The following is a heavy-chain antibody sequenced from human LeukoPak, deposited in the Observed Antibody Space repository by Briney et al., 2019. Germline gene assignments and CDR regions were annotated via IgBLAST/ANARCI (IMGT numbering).Heavy chain of an antibody. CDR3: ARTLRVWFGELPTPNFDY. V-gene: IGHV3-48*03. J-gene: IGHJ4*02. CDR1: GFTFSSYE. CDR2: ISSSGSTI. Sequence: GGSLRLSCAASGFTFSSYEMNWVRQAPGKGLEWVSYISSSGSTIYYADSVKGRFTISRDNAKNSLYLQMNSPRAEDTAVYYCARTLRVWFGELPTPNFDYWGQGTLVTVSS. D-gene: IGHD3-10*01.